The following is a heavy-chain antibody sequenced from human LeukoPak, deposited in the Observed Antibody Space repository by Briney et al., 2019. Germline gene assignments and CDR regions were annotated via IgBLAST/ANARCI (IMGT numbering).Heavy chain of an antibody. CDR3: ASMGYYYDSSGYGYFDY. J-gene: IGHJ4*02. CDR2: INHSGST. Sequence: SETLSLTCAVYGGSFSGYYWSWIRQPPGKGLEWIGEINHSGSTNYNPSLKSRVTISVDTSKNQFSLKLGSVTAADTAAYYCASMGYYYDSSGYGYFDYWGQGTLVTVSS. V-gene: IGHV4-34*01. D-gene: IGHD3-22*01. CDR1: GGSFSGYY.